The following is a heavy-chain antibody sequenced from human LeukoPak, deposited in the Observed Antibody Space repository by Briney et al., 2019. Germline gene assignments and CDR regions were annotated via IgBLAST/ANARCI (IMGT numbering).Heavy chain of an antibody. Sequence: GGSLRLSCAASGFTFSSAWMTWVRQAPGKGLEWVGRVRSKADGGTTDYAAPAKGRFTISRDDSKNTVLLQMNSLKTEDTAVYYCTTVRPGTSGYSYWGQGTLVTVSS. J-gene: IGHJ4*02. CDR3: TTVRPGTSGYSY. CDR2: VRSKADGGTT. CDR1: GFTFSSAW. V-gene: IGHV3-15*01. D-gene: IGHD3-22*01.